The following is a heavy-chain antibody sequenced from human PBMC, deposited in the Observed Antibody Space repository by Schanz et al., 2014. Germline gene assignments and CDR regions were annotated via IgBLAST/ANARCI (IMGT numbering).Heavy chain of an antibody. V-gene: IGHV3-11*01. Sequence: QVQLVDSGGGLVKPGGSLRLSCTASGFPFSDYFMAWIRQPPGRGLEWVSYIGNGGVTIYYAGSVKGRFTISRDNSKNSLFLQLNSLRADDTAVYYCARNRGSGGQNWYFDLWGRGTLVTVSS. CDR2: IGNGGVTI. CDR3: ARNRGSGGQNWYFDL. D-gene: IGHD1-26*01. J-gene: IGHJ2*01. CDR1: GFPFSDYF.